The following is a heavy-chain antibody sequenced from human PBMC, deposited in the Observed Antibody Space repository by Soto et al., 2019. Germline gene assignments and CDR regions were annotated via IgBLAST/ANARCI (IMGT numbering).Heavy chain of an antibody. CDR3: ARSKGGSSGWYDYYYYGMDV. V-gene: IGHV4-34*01. CDR1: GASLSGYD. J-gene: IGHJ6*02. Sequence: SETLSLTCAVYGASLSGYDWSWIRQPPGKGLEWIGRINRSGSTNYNPSVKSRVTISGDTYKNQFSLKLSFVTAAATDVYYCARSKGGSSGWYDYYYYGMDVWGQGITVT. CDR2: INRSGST. D-gene: IGHD6-19*01.